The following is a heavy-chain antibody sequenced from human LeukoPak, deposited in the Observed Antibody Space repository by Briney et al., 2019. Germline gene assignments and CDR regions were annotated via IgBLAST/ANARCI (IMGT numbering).Heavy chain of an antibody. J-gene: IGHJ4*02. CDR3: ARDGKYYYDSSGDY. D-gene: IGHD3-22*01. V-gene: IGHV3-23*01. Sequence: PGGSLRLSCAASGFTFSSYGMSWVRQAPGKGLEWVSAISGSGGSTYYADSVKGRFTISRDNSKNTLYLQMNSLRAEDTAVYYCARDGKYYYDSSGDYWGQGTLVTVSS. CDR2: ISGSGGST. CDR1: GFTFSSYG.